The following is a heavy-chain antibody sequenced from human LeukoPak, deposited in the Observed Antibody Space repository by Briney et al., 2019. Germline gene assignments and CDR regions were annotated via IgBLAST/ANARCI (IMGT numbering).Heavy chain of an antibody. V-gene: IGHV5-51*01. Sequence: GEPLKISCKGSGYSFTSYWIGWVRQMPGKGLEWMGIIYPGDSDTRYSPSFQGQVTISADKSISTAYLQWSSLKASDTAIYYCARRVVAAVFDYSGQGTLVTVSS. D-gene: IGHD2-15*01. CDR1: GYSFTSYW. CDR3: ARRVVAAVFDY. CDR2: IYPGDSDT. J-gene: IGHJ4*02.